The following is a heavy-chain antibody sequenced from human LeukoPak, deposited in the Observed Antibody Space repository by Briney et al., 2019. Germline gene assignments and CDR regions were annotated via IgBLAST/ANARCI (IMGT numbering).Heavy chain of an antibody. CDR3: ARLSHMVRGVTFDY. CDR2: IYTSGST. CDR1: GGSISSGSYY. J-gene: IGHJ4*02. V-gene: IGHV4-61*02. D-gene: IGHD3-10*01. Sequence: SETLSLTCTVSGGSISSGSYYWSWIRQPAGKGLEWIGRIYTSGSTNYNPSLKSRVTISVDTSKNQFSLKLSSVTAADTAVYYCARLSHMVRGVTFDYWGQGTLVTVSS.